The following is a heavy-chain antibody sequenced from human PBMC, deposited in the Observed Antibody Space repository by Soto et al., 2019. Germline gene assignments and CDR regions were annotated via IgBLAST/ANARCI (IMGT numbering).Heavy chain of an antibody. J-gene: IGHJ4*02. D-gene: IGHD3-22*01. CDR1: GFIFSNYG. CDR2: VGASATSR. V-gene: IGHV3-48*02. CDR3: AGALLLGGSSGWVFIY. Sequence: EVQLVESGGGLVQPGGSLRLSCAASGFIFSNYGMHWVRQAPGTGLEWISYVGASATSRYYADSVKGRFTISRDNAKNSLYLQMTSLRDDDTAVYYCAGALLLGGSSGWVFIYWGQGSLVTVSS.